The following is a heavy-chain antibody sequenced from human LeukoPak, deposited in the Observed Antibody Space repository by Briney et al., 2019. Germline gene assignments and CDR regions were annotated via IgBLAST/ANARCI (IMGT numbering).Heavy chain of an antibody. V-gene: IGHV1-18*01. CDR3: ARASSGYYIYYYYMDV. CDR2: ISPNNGHT. Sequence: ASVKVSCKASGYTFTSYGISWVRQAPGQGLEWMGWISPNNGHTNYAQKLQGRVTLTTDTSTSTAYMELRSLRSDDTAVYYCARASSGYYIYYYYMDVWGKGTTVTISS. CDR1: GYTFTSYG. J-gene: IGHJ6*03. D-gene: IGHD3-22*01.